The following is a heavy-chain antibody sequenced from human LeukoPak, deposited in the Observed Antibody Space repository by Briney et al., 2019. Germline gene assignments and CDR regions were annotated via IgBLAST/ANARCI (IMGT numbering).Heavy chain of an antibody. CDR1: GGAISSGSYY. V-gene: IGHV4-61*02. D-gene: IGHD3-22*01. CDR3: AREYYDSNKAPAFDI. J-gene: IGHJ3*02. Sequence: SQTLSLTCTVSGGAISSGSYYWIWIRQSAGKGLEWIGRIYTSGATNSNPALKSLVTMSLDTPNNLFSLKLSSVTAADTAVYYCAREYYDSNKAPAFDIWGQGPMVTVSS. CDR2: IYTSGAT.